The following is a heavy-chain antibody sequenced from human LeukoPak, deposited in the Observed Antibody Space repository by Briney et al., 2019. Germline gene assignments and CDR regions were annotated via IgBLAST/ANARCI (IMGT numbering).Heavy chain of an antibody. Sequence: GGSLRLSCAAPGFKFDDHGMSWVRQVPGKGLEWVCGLNWNGGRTGYADSVKGRFTISRDNAKNSLYLQMNSLRAEDTAFYYCAKDRSFIGLDIWGQGTMVIVSS. D-gene: IGHD1-26*01. CDR3: AKDRSFIGLDI. CDR2: LNWNGGRT. J-gene: IGHJ3*02. CDR1: GFKFDDHG. V-gene: IGHV3-20*04.